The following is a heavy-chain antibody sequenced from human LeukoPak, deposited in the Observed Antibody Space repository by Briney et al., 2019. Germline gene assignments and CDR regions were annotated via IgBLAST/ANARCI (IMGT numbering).Heavy chain of an antibody. Sequence: GGSLRLSCAASGFTFSSYAMSWVRQAPGKGLEWVSAISGSGGSTYHADSVKGRFTISRDNSKNTLYLQMNSLRAEDTAVYYCARDLWYSGSYHHPFDYWGQGTLVTVSS. J-gene: IGHJ4*02. V-gene: IGHV3-23*01. CDR2: ISGSGGST. CDR1: GFTFSSYA. D-gene: IGHD1-26*01. CDR3: ARDLWYSGSYHHPFDY.